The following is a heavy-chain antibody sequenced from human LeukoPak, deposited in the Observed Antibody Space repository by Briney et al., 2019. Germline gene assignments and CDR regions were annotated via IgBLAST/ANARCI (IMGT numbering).Heavy chain of an antibody. D-gene: IGHD3-22*01. Sequence: GSLRLSCAASGFTFSSYGMHWVRQAPGKGLEWVAVIWYDGSNKYYADSVKGRFTISRDNSKNTLYLQMNSLRAEDTAVYYCARGSAYYDSSGYYYDYWGQGTLVTVSS. V-gene: IGHV3-33*01. CDR3: ARGSAYYDSSGYYYDY. CDR2: IWYDGSNK. J-gene: IGHJ4*02. CDR1: GFTFSSYG.